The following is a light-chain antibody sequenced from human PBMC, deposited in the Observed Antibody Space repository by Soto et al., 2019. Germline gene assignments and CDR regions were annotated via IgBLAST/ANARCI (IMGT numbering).Light chain of an antibody. CDR1: QGINRK. CDR2: GAS. J-gene: IGKJ1*01. CDR3: QQRANWPPVT. Sequence: IVMTQSPATLSVSPGERVTFSCRASQGINRKLAWYQHKAGQAPRLLISGASTGATGIPARFSGSGSGTEFTLTITTLEPEDFAVYFCQQRANWPPVTFGQGTKVDIK. V-gene: IGKV3-15*01.